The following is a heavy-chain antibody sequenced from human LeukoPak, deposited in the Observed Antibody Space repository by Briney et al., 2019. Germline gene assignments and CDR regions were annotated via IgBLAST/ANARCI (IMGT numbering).Heavy chain of an antibody. CDR2: ISSSSSYI. Sequence: PGGSLRLSCAASGFTFSSYSMNWVRQAPGKGLEWVSSISSSSSYIYYADSVKGRFTISRDNAKNSLYLQMNSLRTEDTALYYCAKDIGSGDDYWGQGTLVTVSS. V-gene: IGHV3-21*04. CDR3: AKDIGSGDDY. CDR1: GFTFSSYS. D-gene: IGHD6-25*01. J-gene: IGHJ4*02.